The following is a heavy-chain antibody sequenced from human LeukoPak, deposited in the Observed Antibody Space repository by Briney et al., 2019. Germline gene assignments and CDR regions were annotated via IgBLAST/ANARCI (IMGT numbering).Heavy chain of an antibody. CDR3: AREGGSYYSNWFGP. CDR1: GFTFSSYG. Sequence: PGGSLRLSCAASGFTFSSYGMHWVRQAPGRGLEGVAFIRYDGSNKYYADSVKGRFTISRDNSTNTLYLQLNSLRAEDTAVYYCAREGGSYYSNWFGPWGQGTLVTVSS. J-gene: IGHJ5*02. V-gene: IGHV3-30*02. CDR2: IRYDGSNK. D-gene: IGHD1-26*01.